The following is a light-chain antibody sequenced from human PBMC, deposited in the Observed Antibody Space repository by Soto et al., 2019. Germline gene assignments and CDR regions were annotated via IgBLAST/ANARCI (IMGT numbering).Light chain of an antibody. CDR2: EAT. CDR1: SSDVGGYNY. J-gene: IGLJ2*01. CDR3: SSFAGGGNPVL. V-gene: IGLV2-8*01. Sequence: QSALTQPPSASGSLGQSVTISCTGTSSDVGGYNYVSWHQQHPGKAPKLMIYEATKRPSGVPDRFSGSKSGNTASLTVSGLQAEDEADYYCSSFAGGGNPVLFGGGTKLTVL.